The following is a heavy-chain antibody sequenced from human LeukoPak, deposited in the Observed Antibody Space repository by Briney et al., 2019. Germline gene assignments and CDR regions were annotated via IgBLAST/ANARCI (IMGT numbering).Heavy chain of an antibody. J-gene: IGHJ4*02. Sequence: ASVKVSCKASGYTFTGYYMHWVRQAPGQGPEWMGRINPNSGGTNYAQKFQGRVTMTRDTSISTAYVELSRLRSDDTAVYYCARAWAPYYDSSGYYWFKTLYYFDYWGQGTLVTVSS. V-gene: IGHV1-2*06. CDR2: INPNSGGT. CDR1: GYTFTGYY. D-gene: IGHD3-22*01. CDR3: ARAWAPYYDSSGYYWFKTLYYFDY.